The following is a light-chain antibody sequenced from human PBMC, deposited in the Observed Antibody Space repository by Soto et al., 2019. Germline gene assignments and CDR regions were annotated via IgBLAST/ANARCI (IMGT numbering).Light chain of an antibody. CDR3: SSYAGSNNFVV. Sequence: QSALTQPPSASGSPGQSVTISCTGTSSDVGGYTYVSWYQQHPGKAPKLMIYEVSKRPSGVPGRFSGSKSGNTASLTVSGLQAEDEADYYCSSYAGSNNFVVVGVGNKVTVL. CDR2: EVS. J-gene: IGLJ2*01. V-gene: IGLV2-8*01. CDR1: SSDVGGYTY.